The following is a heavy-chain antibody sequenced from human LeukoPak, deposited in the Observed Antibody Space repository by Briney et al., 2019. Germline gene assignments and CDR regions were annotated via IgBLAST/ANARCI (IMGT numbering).Heavy chain of an antibody. V-gene: IGHV1-69*05. D-gene: IGHD4-23*01. J-gene: IGHJ4*02. Sequence: SVKVSCKASGGTFSSYAISWVRQAPGQGLEWMGGIIPIFGTANYAQKFQGRVTITTDESTSTAYMELSSLRSEDTAVYYCASSPASYGGTSGFDYWGQGTLVTVSS. CDR3: ASSPASYGGTSGFDY. CDR2: IIPIFGTA. CDR1: GGTFSSYA.